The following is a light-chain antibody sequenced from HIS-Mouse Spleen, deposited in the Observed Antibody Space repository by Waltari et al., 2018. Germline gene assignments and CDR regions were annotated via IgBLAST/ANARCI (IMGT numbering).Light chain of an antibody. V-gene: IGLV3-10*01. J-gene: IGLJ2*01. Sequence: SYELTQPPSVSVSPGQTARITCPGDACPKTSALWYQQKSVQAPVLVIYEDSKRPSGIPERFSGSSSGTMATLTISGAQVEDEADYYCYSTDSSGNHRVFGGGTKLTVL. CDR1: ACPKTS. CDR2: EDS. CDR3: YSTDSSGNHRV.